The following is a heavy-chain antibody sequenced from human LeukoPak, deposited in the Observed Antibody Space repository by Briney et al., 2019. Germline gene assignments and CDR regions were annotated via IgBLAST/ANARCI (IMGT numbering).Heavy chain of an antibody. CDR3: ARRHSAHIVVVTAIRSWFDP. CDR1: GGSISSYY. CDR2: IYYSGST. Sequence: SETLSLTCTVSGGSISSYYWSWIRQPPGKGLEWIGYIYYSGSTNCNPSLKSRVTISVDTSKNQFSLKLSSVTAADTAVYYCARRHSAHIVVVTAIRSWFDPWGQGTLVTVSS. V-gene: IGHV4-59*12. D-gene: IGHD2-21*02. J-gene: IGHJ5*02.